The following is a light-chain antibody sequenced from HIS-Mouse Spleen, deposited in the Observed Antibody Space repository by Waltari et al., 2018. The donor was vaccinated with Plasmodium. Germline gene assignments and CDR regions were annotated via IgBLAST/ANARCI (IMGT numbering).Light chain of an antibody. CDR1: SSHVGGYNY. CDR3: SSYTSSSTLNYV. CDR2: HVS. J-gene: IGLJ1*01. V-gene: IGLV2-14*03. Sequence: QSALTQPASVSGSPGQSITISCTGTSSHVGGYNYVSWYQQHPGKAPKLMIYHVSNRPSGVSNRFSGSKSGNTASLTISGLQAEDEADYYCSSYTSSSTLNYVFGTGTKVTVL.